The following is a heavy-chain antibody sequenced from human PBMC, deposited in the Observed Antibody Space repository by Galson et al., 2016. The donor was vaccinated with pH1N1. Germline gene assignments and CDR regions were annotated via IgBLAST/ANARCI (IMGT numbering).Heavy chain of an antibody. V-gene: IGHV2-5*02. CDR1: GFSITNRGEA. CDR2: VYWDDDK. J-gene: IGHJ4*02. Sequence: PALVKPTQTLTLTCIFSGFSITNRGEAVGWIRQPPGKALEWLALVYWDDDKFYSRSLQSRLTITKDTSKNQVVLRMTNMDPVDTGTYYCAHLYYYDTGGFYRYFDYWGQGILVTVSS. D-gene: IGHD3-22*01. CDR3: AHLYYYDTGGFYRYFDY.